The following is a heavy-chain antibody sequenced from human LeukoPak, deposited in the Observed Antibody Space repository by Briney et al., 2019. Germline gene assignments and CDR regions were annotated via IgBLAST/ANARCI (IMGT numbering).Heavy chain of an antibody. CDR3: AREWEPTTQTNFDY. CDR1: GFTFDDYG. CDR2: INWNGGST. D-gene: IGHD1-14*01. J-gene: IGHJ4*02. V-gene: IGHV3-20*04. Sequence: GGSLRLSCAASGFTFDDYGMSWVRQAPGKWLEWVSGINWNGGSTGYADSVKGRFTISRDNAKNSLYLQMNSLRAEDTALYYCAREWEPTTQTNFDYWGQGTLVTVSS.